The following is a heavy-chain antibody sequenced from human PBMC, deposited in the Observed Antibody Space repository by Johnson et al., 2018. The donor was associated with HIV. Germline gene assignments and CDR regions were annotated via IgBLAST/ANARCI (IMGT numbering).Heavy chain of an antibody. V-gene: IGHV3-30-3*01. J-gene: IGHJ3*01. CDR2: ISYDGTNQ. D-gene: IGHD3-3*02. Sequence: QMQLVESGGGVVQPGRSLRLSCAASGFTFSSYAMHWVRQAPGKGLEWVAVISYDGTNQHYADSVQGRFTISRDNSKNTLYLEMNSLRPDDTAIFYCARGGGRGIFVHRDAFDVWGQGTLVTVSS. CDR1: GFTFSSYA. CDR3: ARGGGRGIFVHRDAFDV.